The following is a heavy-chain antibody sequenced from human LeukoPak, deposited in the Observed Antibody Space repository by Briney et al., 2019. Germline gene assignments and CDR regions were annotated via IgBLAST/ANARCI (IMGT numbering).Heavy chain of an antibody. V-gene: IGHV4-34*01. D-gene: IGHD5-18*01. CDR2: IYYSGST. J-gene: IGHJ5*02. CDR1: GESFSDYY. Sequence: SETLSLTCAVYGESFSDYYWSWIRQPPGKGLEWIGSIYYSGSTNYNPSLKSRVTISVDTSKNQFSLKLSSVTAADTAVYYCARAREYSYGFGGFDPWGQGTLVTVSS. CDR3: ARAREYSYGFGGFDP.